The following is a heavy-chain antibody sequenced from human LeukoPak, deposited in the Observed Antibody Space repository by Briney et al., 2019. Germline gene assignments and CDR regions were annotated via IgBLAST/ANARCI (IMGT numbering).Heavy chain of an antibody. D-gene: IGHD2-2*02. V-gene: IGHV1-3*01. CDR1: GYTFTTYA. J-gene: IGHJ1*01. CDR3: ASFDCSSTSCYIREGIWYFQH. CDR2: INAGDGNT. Sequence: ASVKVSCKASGYTFTTYALHWVRQAPGQRPEWMGWINAGDGNTGYSQRFRDRVTITRDTSASTTYMELSSLRSEDTAVYYCASFDCSSTSCYIREGIWYFQHWGQGTLVTVSS.